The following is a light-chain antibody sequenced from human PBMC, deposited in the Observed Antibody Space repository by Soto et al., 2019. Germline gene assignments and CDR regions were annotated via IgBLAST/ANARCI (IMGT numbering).Light chain of an antibody. J-gene: IGLJ2*01. CDR1: SGNIANNY. V-gene: IGLV6-57*03. Sequence: NFMLTQPHSVSESPGKTVTISCTRSSGNIANNYVQWYQQRPGSAPTAVIHEDDQRPSGVPDRFSGSIDRSSNSASLTISGLETEDEADYYCQSYDSTNQGVFGGGTKLTVL. CDR3: QSYDSTNQGV. CDR2: EDD.